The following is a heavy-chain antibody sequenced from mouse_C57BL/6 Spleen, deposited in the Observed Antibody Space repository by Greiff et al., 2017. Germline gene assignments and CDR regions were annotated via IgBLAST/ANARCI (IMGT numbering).Heavy chain of an antibody. CDR2: IDPSDSYT. V-gene: IGHV1-69*01. CDR3: ARRGYYGSSHWYCDV. Sequence: QVQLQQPGAELVMPGASVKLSCKASGYTFTSYWMHWVKQRPGQGLEWIGEIDPSDSYTNYNQKFKGKSTLTVDKSSSTAYMQLSSLTSEDSAVYYCARRGYYGSSHWYCDVWGTGTTGTVSS. D-gene: IGHD1-1*01. CDR1: GYTFTSYW. J-gene: IGHJ1*03.